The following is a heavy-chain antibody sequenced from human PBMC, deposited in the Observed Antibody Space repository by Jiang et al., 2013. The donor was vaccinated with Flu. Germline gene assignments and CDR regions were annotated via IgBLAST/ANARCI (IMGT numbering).Heavy chain of an antibody. CDR2: IYQNGNA. J-gene: IGHJ2*01. D-gene: IGHD2-21*01. Sequence: SIYQNGNAYYTPSLKSRVAISVDTSKNQISLKLSSVTAADTAVYYCARTPIGGGYCSADCYARWYFDLWGRGTLVTVSS. V-gene: IGHV4-38-2*01. CDR3: ARTPIGGGYCSADCYARWYFDL.